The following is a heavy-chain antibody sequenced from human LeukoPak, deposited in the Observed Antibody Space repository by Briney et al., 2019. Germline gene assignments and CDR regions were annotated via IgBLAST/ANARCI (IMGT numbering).Heavy chain of an antibody. Sequence: GGSLRLSCAASGFTFSGCWMTWVRQAPGKGLEWVASIKEDGSKKNYVDSVKGRFTIFRDNAKNSLYLQMNSLRAEDTAVYYCATPLDYYDSSGYHQGGDWGQGTLVTVSS. J-gene: IGHJ4*02. CDR3: ATPLDYYDSSGYHQGGD. D-gene: IGHD3-22*01. CDR1: GFTFSGCW. CDR2: IKEDGSKK. V-gene: IGHV3-7*03.